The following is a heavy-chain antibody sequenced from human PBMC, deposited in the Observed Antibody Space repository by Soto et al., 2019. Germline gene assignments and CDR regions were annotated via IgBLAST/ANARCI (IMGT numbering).Heavy chain of an antibody. CDR3: ARARPDSAGSSLGRRLDV. D-gene: IGHD3-10*01. V-gene: IGHV4-61*01. CDR1: GDSVTFGHHY. CDR2: IFFTGAI. Sequence: QVQLQESGPGLVKPSGTLSLICIVSGDSVTFGHHYWSWIRQPPGKGLEWIGHIFFTGAINYSPSLKSRVTMSVDSSKSQFSLNLTSVSAADSAIYYCARARPDSAGSSLGRRLDVWGQGTTVTFSS. J-gene: IGHJ6*02.